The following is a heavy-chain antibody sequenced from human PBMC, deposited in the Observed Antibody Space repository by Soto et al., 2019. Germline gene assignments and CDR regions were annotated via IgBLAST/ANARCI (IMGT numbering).Heavy chain of an antibody. CDR2: IYHTWNT. Sequence: PSETLSLTCAVSGGSISSGGYSWSWIRQPPGKGLEWIGYIYHTWNTYYNPSLESRVTISVDRSRNQLSLELTSVTAADTAVYYCASFRGTAILDYWGQGTLVTVSS. V-gene: IGHV4-30-2*01. CDR1: GGSISSGGYS. J-gene: IGHJ4*02. D-gene: IGHD2-2*02. CDR3: ASFRGTAILDY.